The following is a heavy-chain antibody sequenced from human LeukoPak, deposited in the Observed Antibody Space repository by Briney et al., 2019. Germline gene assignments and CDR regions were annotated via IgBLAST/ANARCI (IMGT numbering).Heavy chain of an antibody. Sequence: GRSLRLSRAASGFTFSSYAMHWVRQAPGKGLEWVAVISYDGSNKYYADSVKGRFTISRDNSKNTLYLQMNSLRAEDTAVYYCARRGIRGYYYYGMDVWGQGTTVTVSS. CDR1: GFTFSSYA. D-gene: IGHD1-26*01. CDR3: ARRGIRGYYYYGMDV. CDR2: ISYDGSNK. V-gene: IGHV3-30-3*01. J-gene: IGHJ6*02.